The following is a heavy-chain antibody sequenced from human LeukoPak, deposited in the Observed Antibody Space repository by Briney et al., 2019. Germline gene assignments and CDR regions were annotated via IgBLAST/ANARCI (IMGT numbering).Heavy chain of an antibody. Sequence: GGSLRLSCAASGFTFSSYSMNWVRQDPGKGLEWVSYISSSSSTIYYADSVKGRFTISRDNAKNSLYLQMNSLRAEDTAVYYCARDIAVAGPDYWGQGTLVTVSS. CDR3: ARDIAVAGPDY. CDR2: ISSSSSTI. D-gene: IGHD6-19*01. J-gene: IGHJ4*02. CDR1: GFTFSSYS. V-gene: IGHV3-48*01.